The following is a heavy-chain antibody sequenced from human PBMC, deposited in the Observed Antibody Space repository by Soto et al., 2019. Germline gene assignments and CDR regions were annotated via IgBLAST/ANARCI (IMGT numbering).Heavy chain of an antibody. CDR1: GFSLSNARMG. V-gene: IGHV2-26*01. Sequence: QVTLKESGPVLVKPTETLTLTCTVSGFSLSNARMGVSWIRQPPGKALEWLAHIFSNDEKSYSTSLKSRLTISKDTSKSQVVLTMTNMDPVDTATYYCARAYDSSGYSFYYYYYGMDVWGQGTTVTVSS. D-gene: IGHD3-22*01. CDR2: IFSNDEK. CDR3: ARAYDSSGYSFYYYYYGMDV. J-gene: IGHJ6*02.